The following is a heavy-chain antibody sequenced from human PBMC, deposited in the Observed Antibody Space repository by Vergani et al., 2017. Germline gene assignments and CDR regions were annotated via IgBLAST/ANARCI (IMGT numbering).Heavy chain of an antibody. CDR3: ARHAKRGCSSTSCYLDYYYYMDV. V-gene: IGHV5-51*01. CDR2: IYPGDSDT. CDR1: GYSFTSYW. Sequence: EVQLVQSGAEVKKPGESLKISCKGSGYSFTSYWIGWARQMPGKGLEWMGIIYPGDSDTRYSPSFQGQVTISADKSISTAYLQWSSLKASDTAMYYCARHAKRGCSSTSCYLDYYYYMDVWGKGTTVTVSS. J-gene: IGHJ6*03. D-gene: IGHD2-2*01.